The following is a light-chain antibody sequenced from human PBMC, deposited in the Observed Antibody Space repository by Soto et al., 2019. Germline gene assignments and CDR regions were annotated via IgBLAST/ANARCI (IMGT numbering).Light chain of an antibody. CDR2: LNSDGSH. CDR1: SGHTRYA. J-gene: IGLJ2*01. CDR3: QTWGAGTVV. Sequence: QAVLTQSPSASASLGASVKLSCTLSSGHTRYAIAWHQQQPEKGPRYLMKLNSDGSHTKGDGIPDRFSGSSSGADRYLTISSLQSEDEADYYCQTWGAGTVVFGGGTQLTVL. V-gene: IGLV4-69*01.